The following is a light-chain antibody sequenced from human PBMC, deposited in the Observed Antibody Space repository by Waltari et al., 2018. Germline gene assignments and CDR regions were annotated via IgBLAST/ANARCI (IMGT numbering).Light chain of an antibody. CDR1: LSILNSSDNNNY. J-gene: IGKJ3*01. V-gene: IGKV4-1*01. CDR3: QQYYRTPFT. Sequence: DIVMTQSPASLSVSLGERATINCKSSLSILNSSDNNNYLGWYQQKSGQSPKLLIYGASTREAGVPDRFSGSGSGTDFTLTISSLQAEDVAVYYCQQYYRTPFTFGPGTKVDIK. CDR2: GAS.